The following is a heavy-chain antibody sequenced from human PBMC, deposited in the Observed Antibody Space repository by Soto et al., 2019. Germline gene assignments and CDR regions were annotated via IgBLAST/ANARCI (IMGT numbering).Heavy chain of an antibody. CDR1: GGSISSSSYY. Sequence: PSETLSLTCTVSGGSISSSSYYWGWIRQPPGKGLEWIGSIYYSGSTYYNPSLKSRVTISVDTSKNQFSLKLSSVTAADTAVYYCARHLHYYDSSGPYFDYWGQGTLVTV. D-gene: IGHD3-22*01. CDR3: ARHLHYYDSSGPYFDY. J-gene: IGHJ4*02. V-gene: IGHV4-39*01. CDR2: IYYSGST.